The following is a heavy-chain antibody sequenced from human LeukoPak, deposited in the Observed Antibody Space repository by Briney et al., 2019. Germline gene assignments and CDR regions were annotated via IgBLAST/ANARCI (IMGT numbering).Heavy chain of an antibody. J-gene: IGHJ5*02. D-gene: IGHD3-3*01. Sequence: GGSLRLSCAASGFTFSSYAMSWVRQAPGKGLEWVSAISGSDGATYYADSVKGRFTISRDNSKNTLHLQMNSLRAEDTAVYYCVKQSTIFGVIIDTPNWFDPWGQGTLVTVSS. CDR1: GFTFSSYA. CDR3: VKQSTIFGVIIDTPNWFDP. CDR2: ISGSDGAT. V-gene: IGHV3-23*01.